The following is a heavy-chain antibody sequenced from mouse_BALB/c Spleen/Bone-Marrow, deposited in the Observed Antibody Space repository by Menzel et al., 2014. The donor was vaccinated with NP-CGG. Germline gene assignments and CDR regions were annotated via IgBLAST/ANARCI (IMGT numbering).Heavy chain of an antibody. V-gene: IGHV1S81*02. Sequence: QVQLQQSGAELVKPGASVKLSCKASGYTFTSHYMYWVRQRPGQGLEWIGEINPINGGTNFSEKFKSRATLTVDKSSSTAFMQLSTLTSEDSAVYYCTRSNYGYWYFDVWGAGTTVTVSS. D-gene: IGHD1-1*01. CDR3: TRSNYGYWYFDV. J-gene: IGHJ1*01. CDR2: INPINGGT. CDR1: GYTFTSHY.